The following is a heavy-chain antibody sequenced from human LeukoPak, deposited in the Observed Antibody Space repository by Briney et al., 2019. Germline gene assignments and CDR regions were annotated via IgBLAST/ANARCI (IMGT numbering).Heavy chain of an antibody. CDR1: GFTFSSYG. D-gene: IGHD1-26*01. CDR2: ITDSGGAT. CDR3: AQRSRELLT. Sequence: GGSLRLSCAASGFTFSSYGMSWVRQAPGKGLEWVSGITDSGGATYYADSVKGRFAISRDNSKNTLFLQMNSLRAEDTAIYYCAQRSRELLTWGQGTLVTVSS. V-gene: IGHV3-23*01. J-gene: IGHJ5*02.